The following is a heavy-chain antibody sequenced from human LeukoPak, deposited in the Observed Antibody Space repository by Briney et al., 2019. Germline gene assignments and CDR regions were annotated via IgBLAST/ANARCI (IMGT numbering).Heavy chain of an antibody. CDR1: GYTFTGYY. J-gene: IGHJ4*02. CDR3: ARDRYSSGWCKDETDY. D-gene: IGHD6-19*01. CDR2: INPNSGGT. V-gene: IGHV1-2*06. Sequence: ASVKVSCKASGYTFTGYYMHLVREARGQGLEWMGRINPNSGGTNYAQKFQGRVTMTRDTSISTAYMELSRLRSDDTAVYYCARDRYSSGWCKDETDYWGQGTLVTVSS.